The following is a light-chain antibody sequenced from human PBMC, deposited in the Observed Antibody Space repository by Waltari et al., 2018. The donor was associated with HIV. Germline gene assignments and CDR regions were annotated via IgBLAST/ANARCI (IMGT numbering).Light chain of an antibody. CDR1: SSNIGSNF. CDR3: AAWDDSLREV. V-gene: IGLV1-47*01. Sequence: QSVLSQPPSASGTPGHSVTISCSGSSSNIGSNFVYWYQQLPGAAPKPLIYRNNQRPSGVPGRFSGSKSGTSASLAISGLRSEDEADYYCAAWDDSLREVFGGGTKLTVL. J-gene: IGLJ3*02. CDR2: RNN.